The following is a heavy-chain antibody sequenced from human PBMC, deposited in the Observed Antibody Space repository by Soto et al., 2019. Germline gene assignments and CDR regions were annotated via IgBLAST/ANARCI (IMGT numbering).Heavy chain of an antibody. CDR1: GGSIGSYY. Sequence: SETLSLTCTVSGGSIGSYYWSWIRQPPGKGLEWIGYTSYGGNTNYNPSLRSRVTISIDASKNQFSLKLSSMTAADTAVYYCASRDWNDAFHIWGQGTMVTVSS. V-gene: IGHV4-59*01. J-gene: IGHJ3*02. D-gene: IGHD1-1*01. CDR3: ASRDWNDAFHI. CDR2: TSYGGNT.